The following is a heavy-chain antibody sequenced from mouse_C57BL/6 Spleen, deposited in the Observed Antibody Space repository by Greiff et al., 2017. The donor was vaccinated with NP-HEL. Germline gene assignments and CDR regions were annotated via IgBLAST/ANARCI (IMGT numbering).Heavy chain of an antibody. J-gene: IGHJ1*03. V-gene: IGHV1-81*01. CDR3: ARGDYYGSSYWYFDV. CDR1: GYTFTSYG. D-gene: IGHD1-1*01. CDR2: IYPRSGNT. Sequence: VQLQQSGAELARPGASVKLSCKASGYTFTSYGISWVKQRTGQGLEWIGEIYPRSGNTYYNEKFKGKATLTADKSSSTAYMELRSLTSEDSAVYFCARGDYYGSSYWYFDVWGTRTTVTVSS.